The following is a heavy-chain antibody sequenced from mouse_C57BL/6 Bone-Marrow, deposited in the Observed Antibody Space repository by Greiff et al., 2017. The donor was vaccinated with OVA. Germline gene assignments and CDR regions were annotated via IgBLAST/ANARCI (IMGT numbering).Heavy chain of an antibody. D-gene: IGHD1-1*01. CDR2: IYPRSGNT. Sequence: QVQLQQSGAELARPGASVKLSCKASGYTFTSYGISWVKQSTGQGLEWIGEIYPRSGNTYYNEKFKGKATLTDDKSSSTSYMELRSLTSEDSAVYVGAKGTSLRYWYFDVWGTGTTVTVSS. J-gene: IGHJ1*03. V-gene: IGHV1-81*01. CDR3: AKGTSLRYWYFDV. CDR1: GYTFTSYG.